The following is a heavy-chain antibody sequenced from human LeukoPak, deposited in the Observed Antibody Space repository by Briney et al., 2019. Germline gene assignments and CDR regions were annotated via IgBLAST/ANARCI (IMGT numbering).Heavy chain of an antibody. J-gene: IGHJ4*02. CDR3: ARESHYYYDSSGYPEFDY. D-gene: IGHD3-22*01. CDR2: INHSGST. V-gene: IGHV4-34*01. CDR1: GGSSSGYY. Sequence: PSETLSLTCAVYGGSSSGYYWSWIRQPPGKGLEWIGEINHSGSTNYNPSLKSRVTISVGTSKNQFSLKLSSVTAADTAVYYCARESHYYYDSSGYPEFDYWGQGTLVTVSS.